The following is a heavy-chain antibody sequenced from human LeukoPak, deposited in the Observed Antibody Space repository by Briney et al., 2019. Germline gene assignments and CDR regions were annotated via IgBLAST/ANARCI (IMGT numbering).Heavy chain of an antibody. Sequence: SETLSLTCAVYGGSFSGYYWSWIRQPPGKGLEWIGEINHSGSTNYNPSLKSRVTISVDTSKNQFSLKLSSVTAADTAVYYCAAWFGELGSAFDIWGQGTMVTVSS. CDR1: GGSFSGYY. D-gene: IGHD3-10*01. V-gene: IGHV4-34*01. CDR3: AAWFGELGSAFDI. J-gene: IGHJ3*02. CDR2: INHSGST.